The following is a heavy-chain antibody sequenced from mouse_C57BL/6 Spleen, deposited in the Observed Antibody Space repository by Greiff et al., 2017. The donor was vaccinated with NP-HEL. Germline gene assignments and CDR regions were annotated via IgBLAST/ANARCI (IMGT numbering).Heavy chain of an antibody. CDR2: IWSGGST. D-gene: IGHD1-1*01. CDR1: GFSLTSYG. V-gene: IGHV2-2*01. J-gene: IGHJ1*03. CDR3: ARNPPFSYYGSSDWYFDV. Sequence: QVQLQQSGPGLVQPSQSLSITCTVSGFSLTSYGVHWVRQSPGKGLEWLGVIWSGGSTDYNAAFISRLSISKDNSKSQVFFKMNSLQADDTAIYYCARNPPFSYYGSSDWYFDVWGTGTTVTVSS.